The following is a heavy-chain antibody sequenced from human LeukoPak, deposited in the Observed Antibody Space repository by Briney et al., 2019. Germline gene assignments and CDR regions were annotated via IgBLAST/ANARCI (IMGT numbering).Heavy chain of an antibody. V-gene: IGHV4-30-4*01. D-gene: IGHD3-22*01. CDR2: IYYSGST. Sequence: SETLSLTCTVSGGSISSGDYYWSWIRQPPGKGLEWIGYIYYSGSTYYNPSLKSRVTISVDTSKNQFSLKLSSVTAADTAVYYCARNIPRFYSLGAFDIWGQGTMVTVSS. CDR1: GGSISSGDYY. J-gene: IGHJ3*02. CDR3: ARNIPRFYSLGAFDI.